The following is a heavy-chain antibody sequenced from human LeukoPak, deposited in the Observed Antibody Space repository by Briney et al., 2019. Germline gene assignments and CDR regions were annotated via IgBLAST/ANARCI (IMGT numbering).Heavy chain of an antibody. CDR3: AREGGVTMVRGVIITNTYYYYYYMDV. Sequence: SVKVSCKASGGTFSSYAISWVRQAPGQGLEWMGGIIPIFGTANYAQKFQGRVTITADKSTSTAYMELSSLRSEDTAVYYCAREGGVTMVRGVIITNTYYYYYYMDVWGKGTTVTVSS. CDR2: IIPIFGTA. CDR1: GGTFSSYA. D-gene: IGHD3-10*01. V-gene: IGHV1-69*06. J-gene: IGHJ6*03.